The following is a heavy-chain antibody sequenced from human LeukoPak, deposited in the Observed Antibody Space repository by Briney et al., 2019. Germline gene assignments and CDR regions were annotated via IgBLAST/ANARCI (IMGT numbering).Heavy chain of an antibody. D-gene: IGHD3-10*01. CDR1: GYTFTSYD. CDR3: ARSKGERFRELLNY. CDR2: MNPNSGNT. Sequence: ASVKVSCKASGYTFTSYDINWVRQATGQGLEWMGWMNPNSGNTGYAQKFQGRVTMTRNTSISAAYMELSSLRSEDTAVYYCARSKGERFRELLNYWGQGTLVTVSS. V-gene: IGHV1-8*01. J-gene: IGHJ4*02.